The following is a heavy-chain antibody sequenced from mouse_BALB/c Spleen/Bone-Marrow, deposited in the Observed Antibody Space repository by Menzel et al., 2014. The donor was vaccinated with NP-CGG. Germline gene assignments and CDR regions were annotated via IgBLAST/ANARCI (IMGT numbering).Heavy chain of an antibody. CDR2: IDPETGGT. J-gene: IGHJ3*01. CDR1: GFTFTDYE. CDR3: TNRAPCDRDDDGFTY. Sequence: QVQLQQSGAELVRPGASVTLSCTAAGFTFTDYELHWVKQTPVHGLEWIGGIDPETGGTAYNQKFQGQAILTADKSSNAAYMGIRSLTTKDSAVYSCTNRAPCDRDDDGFTYWGQGTLVTVSA. V-gene: IGHV1-15*01. D-gene: IGHD2-14*01.